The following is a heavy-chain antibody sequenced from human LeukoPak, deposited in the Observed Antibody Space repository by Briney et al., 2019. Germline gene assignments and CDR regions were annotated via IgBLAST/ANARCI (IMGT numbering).Heavy chain of an antibody. CDR2: IYYTGTT. CDR1: GGSISSYY. D-gene: IGHD6-13*01. CDR3: ARRSIAAATDY. Sequence: PSETLSLTCTVSGGSISSYYWSWIRQPPGKGLEWVGYIYYTGTTNYNPSLKSRVTMSVDTSKNQFSLKLSSVTAADTAVYYCARRSIAAATDYWGQGTLVTVSS. V-gene: IGHV4-59*12. J-gene: IGHJ4*02.